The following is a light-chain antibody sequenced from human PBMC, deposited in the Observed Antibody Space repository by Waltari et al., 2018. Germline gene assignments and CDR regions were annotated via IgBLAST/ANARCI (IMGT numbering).Light chain of an antibody. V-gene: IGLV2-14*01. J-gene: IGLJ3*02. CDR2: DVS. CDR1: SSDVGGYNY. CDR3: CSFTSGSTWV. Sequence: QSALTQPASVSGSPGQSITISCTGTSSDVGGYNYVSWYQQHPGKAPKLLIFDVSNRPSGVSNRFSGSKSGNTVSLTISGLQAEDESDYYCCSFTSGSTWVFGGGTKLTVL.